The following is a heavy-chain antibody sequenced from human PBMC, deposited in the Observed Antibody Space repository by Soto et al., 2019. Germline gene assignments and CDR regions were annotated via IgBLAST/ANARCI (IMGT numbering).Heavy chain of an antibody. V-gene: IGHV4-39*01. D-gene: IGHD6-19*01. CDR2: IYSIGNT. CDR1: GASIRSSAY. J-gene: IGHJ6*02. CDR3: RRSSRYSTDV. Sequence: PSEILSLTCTVSGASIRSSAYWGWIRQPPGKGLEWIGSIYSIGNTYYNPSLKSGVTISADTSKNQFSLNLISVTAADTAVYYCRRSSRYSTDVWGQGITVTVSS.